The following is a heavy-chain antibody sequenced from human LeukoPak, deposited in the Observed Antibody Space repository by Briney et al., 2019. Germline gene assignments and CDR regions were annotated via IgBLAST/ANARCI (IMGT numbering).Heavy chain of an antibody. D-gene: IGHD2-15*01. Sequence: SETLSLTCAVYGGSFSGYYWSWIRQPPGKGLEWIGEINHSGSTNYNPSLKSRVTISVDTSKNQFSLKLSSVTAEDTAVYYCARVKGYCSGGSCYSVAFDIWGQGTMVTVSS. CDR3: ARVKGYCSGGSCYSVAFDI. V-gene: IGHV4-34*01. CDR2: INHSGST. J-gene: IGHJ3*02. CDR1: GGSFSGYY.